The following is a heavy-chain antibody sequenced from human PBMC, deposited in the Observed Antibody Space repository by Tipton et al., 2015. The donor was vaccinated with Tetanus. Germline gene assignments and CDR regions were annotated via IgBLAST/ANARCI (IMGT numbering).Heavy chain of an antibody. J-gene: IGHJ6*02. Sequence: QLVQSGAEVKKPGASVKGSCKASGYTFTSYGISWARQAPGQGLEWMGWISAYNGNTNYAQKIQCRVTMTPDTSTSPAYMELRSLRSDDTAVYYCAGVPFEYSSSSGYYYYGMDVWGQGTTVTVSS. V-gene: IGHV1-18*04. CDR3: AGVPFEYSSSSGYYYYGMDV. D-gene: IGHD6-6*01. CDR1: GYTFTSYG. CDR2: ISAYNGNT.